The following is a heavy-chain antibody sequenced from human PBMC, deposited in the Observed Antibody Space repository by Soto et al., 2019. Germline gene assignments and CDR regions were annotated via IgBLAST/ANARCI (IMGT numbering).Heavy chain of an antibody. D-gene: IGHD1-1*01. CDR3: AKEDDWNKDRKGTFDY. J-gene: IGHJ4*02. CDR2: INPNSGGT. Sequence: GASVKVSCKASGYTFTDYYIHWVRQVPGQGLEWMGCINPNSGGTNYAQKFQGWVTMTRDMPISTAYMELSRLASGDTAVYYCAKEDDWNKDRKGTFDYWGQGNLVTVSS. CDR1: GYTFTDYY. V-gene: IGHV1-2*04.